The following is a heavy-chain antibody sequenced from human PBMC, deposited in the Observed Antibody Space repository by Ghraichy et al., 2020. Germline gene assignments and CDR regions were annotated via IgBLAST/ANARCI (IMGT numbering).Heavy chain of an antibody. CDR2: ISSNSGNI. V-gene: IGHV3-9*01. D-gene: IGHD2-15*01. CDR1: GFTFDDYV. CDR3: AKDLFCSGGSCYSAFDS. Sequence: SLNISCAASGFTFDDYVMHWVRQTPGKGLEWVSGISSNSGNIGYADSVKGRFTISRDNAKNSLYLQMNSLRAEDTALYYCAKDLFCSGGSCYSAFDSWGQGTLVTVSS. J-gene: IGHJ4*02.